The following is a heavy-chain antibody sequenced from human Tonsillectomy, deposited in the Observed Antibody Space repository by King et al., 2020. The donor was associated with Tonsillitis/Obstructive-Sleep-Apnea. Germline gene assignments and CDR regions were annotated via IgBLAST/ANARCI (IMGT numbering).Heavy chain of an antibody. CDR2: ISGSGDST. V-gene: IGHV3-23*04. CDR3: AKDNLVVEGAFDI. J-gene: IGHJ3*02. D-gene: IGHD2-2*01. CDR1: GFTFSSYA. Sequence: VQLVEAGGGLVQPGGSLRLSCAASGFTFSSYAMSWVRQAPGKGLEWVSAISGSGDSTYYADSVKGRFTISRDNSKNTLYLQMNSLRAEDTAVYYCAKDNLVVEGAFDIWGQGTMVTVSS.